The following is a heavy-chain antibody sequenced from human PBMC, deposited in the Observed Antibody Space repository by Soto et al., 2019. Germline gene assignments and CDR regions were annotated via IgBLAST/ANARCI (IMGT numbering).Heavy chain of an antibody. Sequence: GGSLRLSCAASGFIFSTFGMHGVRQAPGKGLEWVAVISNDGSIRDYADSVKGRFTFSRDNSKNTLYVQMNSLRAEDTAVYYCAKSSDRSPPFYGMDVWGQGTTVTVSS. CDR1: GFIFSTFG. CDR3: AKSSDRSPPFYGMDV. V-gene: IGHV3-30*18. CDR2: ISNDGSIR. J-gene: IGHJ6*02. D-gene: IGHD1-26*01.